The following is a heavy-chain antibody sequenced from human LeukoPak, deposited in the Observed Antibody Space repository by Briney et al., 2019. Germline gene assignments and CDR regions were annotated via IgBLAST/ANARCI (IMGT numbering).Heavy chain of an antibody. Sequence: ASVKVSCKTSGYTFIDYGIRWVRQAPEQGFEWMGWISTHNGATNYAQKFQDRVTLTTDTSTSTAYMEVRSLRSDDTAVYYCARGSYLDYWGQGTLVTVSS. CDR2: ISTHNGAT. J-gene: IGHJ4*02. CDR1: GYTFIDYG. V-gene: IGHV1-18*01. CDR3: ARGSYLDY.